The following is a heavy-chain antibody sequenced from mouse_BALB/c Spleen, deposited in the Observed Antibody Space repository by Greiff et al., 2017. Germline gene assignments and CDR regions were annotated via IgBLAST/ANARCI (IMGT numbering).Heavy chain of an antibody. V-gene: IGHV1S137*01. CDR3: ARGDYGIYAMDY. J-gene: IGHJ4*01. CDR1: GYTFTDYA. Sequence: VQLQQSGAELVRPGVSVKISCKGSGYTFTDYAMHWVKQSHAKSLEWIGVISTYYGDASYNQKFKGKATMTVDKSSSTAYMELARLTSEDSAIYYCARGDYGIYAMDYWGQGTSVTVSS. D-gene: IGHD2-1*01. CDR2: ISTYYGDA.